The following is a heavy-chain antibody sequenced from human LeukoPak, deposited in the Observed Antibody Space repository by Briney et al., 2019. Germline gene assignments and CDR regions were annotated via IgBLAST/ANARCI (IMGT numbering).Heavy chain of an antibody. Sequence: ASVKVSCKASGYTFTGYYMHWVRQAPGQGLEWMGRINPNSGGTNYAQKFQGRVTMTRDTSISTAYMELSRMRSDDTAVYYCARDPRWTDYGDYWFDPWAREPWSPSPQ. D-gene: IGHD4-17*01. CDR2: INPNSGGT. V-gene: IGHV1-2*06. J-gene: IGHJ5*02. CDR3: ARDPRWTDYGDYWFDP. CDR1: GYTFTGYY.